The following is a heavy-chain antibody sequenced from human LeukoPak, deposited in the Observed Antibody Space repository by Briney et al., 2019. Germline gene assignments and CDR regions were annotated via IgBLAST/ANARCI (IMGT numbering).Heavy chain of an antibody. J-gene: IGHJ4*02. CDR2: INHSGST. CDR3: ARVRNIVVVPAAPRDFDY. D-gene: IGHD2-2*01. Sequence: PGGSLRLSCAASGFTFSRYSMNWIRQPPGKGLEWIGEINHSGSTNYNPSLKSRVTISVDTSKNQFSLKLSSVTAADTAVYYCARVRNIVVVPAAPRDFDYWGQGTLVTVSS. CDR1: GFTFSRYS. V-gene: IGHV4-34*01.